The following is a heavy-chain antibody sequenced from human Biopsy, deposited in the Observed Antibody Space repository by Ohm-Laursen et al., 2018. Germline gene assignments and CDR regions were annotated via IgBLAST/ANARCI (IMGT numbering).Heavy chain of an antibody. V-gene: IGHV3-23*01. Sequence: SLRLSCAASGVTFSRYGMHWVRQAPGKGLEWVSAITVSADTTYYADSVRGRFTVSRDNSQNTLYLQMNSLRAEDTAIYYCAKGRVGNSGSLDIWGHGTMVTVSS. CDR2: ITVSADTT. CDR3: AKGRVGNSGSLDI. D-gene: IGHD1-1*01. CDR1: GVTFSRYG. J-gene: IGHJ3*02.